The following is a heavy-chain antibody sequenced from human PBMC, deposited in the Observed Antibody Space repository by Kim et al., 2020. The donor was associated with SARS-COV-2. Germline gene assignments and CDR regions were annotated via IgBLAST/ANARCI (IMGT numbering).Heavy chain of an antibody. V-gene: IGHV3-30-3*01. CDR2: ISYDGSKQ. CDR3: ARSPLASARTYYFDN. Sequence: GGSLRLSCAASGFTFNSNPLHWVRQAPGKGLEWVAFISYDGSKQYYADSVKGRFTISRDNPRNTLYLQVNSLTVEDTAVYYCARSPLASARTYYFDNWGQGTLVTVSS. D-gene: IGHD6-13*01. J-gene: IGHJ4*02. CDR1: GFTFNSNP.